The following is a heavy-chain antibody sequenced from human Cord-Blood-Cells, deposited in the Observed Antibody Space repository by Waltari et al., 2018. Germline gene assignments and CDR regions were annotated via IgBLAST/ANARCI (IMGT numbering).Heavy chain of an antibody. CDR2: IYYSGRT. CDR1: GGSLSSYY. Sequence: QVQLQESGPGLVKPSETLSLTCTVSGGSLSSYYWSWIRQPPGKGLEWIGYIYYSGRTNYNPSLTSRVTISVDTSKNQFSLKLSSVTAADTAVYYCARDIRTLAVAGTSAFDIWGQGTMVTVSS. V-gene: IGHV4-59*01. D-gene: IGHD6-19*01. J-gene: IGHJ3*02. CDR3: ARDIRTLAVAGTSAFDI.